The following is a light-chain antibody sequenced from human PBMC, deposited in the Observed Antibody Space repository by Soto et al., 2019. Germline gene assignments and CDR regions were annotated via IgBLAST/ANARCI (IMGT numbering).Light chain of an antibody. CDR2: GAS. V-gene: IGKV3-15*01. Sequence: EIVMTQSPATLSLSPGERATLSCRASQSVSSNLAWYQQKPGQAPRVLIYGASTRATGFPARFSGSGSGTEFTLTISSLQSEDFAIYYCQQYKNWPRTFGQGTKVDIK. CDR1: QSVSSN. J-gene: IGKJ1*01. CDR3: QQYKNWPRT.